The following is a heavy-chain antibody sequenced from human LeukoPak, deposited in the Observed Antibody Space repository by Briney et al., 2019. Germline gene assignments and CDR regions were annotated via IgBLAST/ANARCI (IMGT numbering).Heavy chain of an antibody. J-gene: IGHJ6*03. CDR1: GFTFSSYE. CDR2: ISGSGGST. Sequence: GGSLRLSCAASGFTFSSYEMNWVRQAPGKGLEWVSAISGSGGSTYYADSVKGRFTISRDNSKNTLYLQMNSLRAEDTAVYYCAKDREVDIVVVPAAIRYYYYYMDVWGKGTTVTVSS. D-gene: IGHD2-2*02. V-gene: IGHV3-23*01. CDR3: AKDREVDIVVVPAAIRYYYYYMDV.